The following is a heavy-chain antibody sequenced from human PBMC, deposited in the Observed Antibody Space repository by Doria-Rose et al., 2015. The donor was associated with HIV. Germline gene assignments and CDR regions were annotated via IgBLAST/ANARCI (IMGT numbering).Heavy chain of an antibody. J-gene: IGHJ5*02. D-gene: IGHD6-13*01. Sequence: QVQLQQSGPGLVKPPQTLSLTCAISGDSVSTDTATWNWIRQSPSRGLEWLGRTYYRSRWYNDYAESVRSRIIIKPDTSKNQFSLHLNSVTPEDTAVYYCARFVLPSSLNWFDPWGQGTLVTVSS. CDR2: TYYRSRWYN. V-gene: IGHV6-1*01. CDR1: GDSVSTDTAT. CDR3: ARFVLPSSLNWFDP.